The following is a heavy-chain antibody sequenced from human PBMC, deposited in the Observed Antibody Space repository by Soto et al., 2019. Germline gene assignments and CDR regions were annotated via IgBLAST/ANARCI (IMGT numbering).Heavy chain of an antibody. CDR1: GYTFNRYR. Sequence: QVQLVQSGDEVKKPGASVKVSCKASGYTFNRYRLSWVRQAPGQGLEWMGWISGYNGNIKNAQKFQDRVTMTTDTSTSTAYMQLRSLRSDDTAVYYCARHGASILNGMDVWGQGTTVTVSS. D-gene: IGHD4-17*01. CDR2: ISGYNGNI. J-gene: IGHJ6*02. CDR3: ARHGASILNGMDV. V-gene: IGHV1-18*01.